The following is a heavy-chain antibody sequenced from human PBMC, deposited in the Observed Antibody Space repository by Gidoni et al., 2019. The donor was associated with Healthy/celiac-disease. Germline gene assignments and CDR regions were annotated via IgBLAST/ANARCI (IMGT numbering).Heavy chain of an antibody. CDR3: ARGGGWIAVAGTDY. CDR2: ISSSSSYI. J-gene: IGHJ4*02. D-gene: IGHD6-19*01. V-gene: IGHV3-21*01. CDR1: GFTFISYS. Sequence: EVQLVESGGGLVKPGGSLRLSCAASGFTFISYSMNWVRQAPGKGLECVSSISSSSSYIYYADSVKGRFTISRDNAKNSLYLQMNSLRAEDTAVYYCARGGGWIAVAGTDYWGQGTLVTVSS.